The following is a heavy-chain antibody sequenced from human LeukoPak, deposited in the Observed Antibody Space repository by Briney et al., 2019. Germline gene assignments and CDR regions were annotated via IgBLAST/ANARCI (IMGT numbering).Heavy chain of an antibody. CDR1: GFTSDNYG. V-gene: IGHV3-20*04. J-gene: IGHJ4*02. D-gene: IGHD6-19*01. CDR2: IDWSGGST. Sequence: GGSLRLSCAASGFTSDNYGMSWVRQTPGKGLEWISGIDWSGGSTDFADSVKGRFTISRDNGENTVSLQMTSLRAEDTALYYCARENTNGWYNDFWGRGTLVTVSS. CDR3: ARENTNGWYNDF.